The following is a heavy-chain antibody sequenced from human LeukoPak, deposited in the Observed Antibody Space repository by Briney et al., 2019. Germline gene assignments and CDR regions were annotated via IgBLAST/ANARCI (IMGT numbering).Heavy chain of an antibody. V-gene: IGHV2-5*02. CDR2: IYWDDDK. J-gene: IGHJ4*02. D-gene: IGHD3-9*01. Sequence: SGPTLVNPTQTLTLTCTFSGFSLSTSKMAVGWIRQPPGKALEWLGIIYWDDDKRYSPSLKSRLTITKDTSKNQVVLTMTNMDPVDTATYYCAHPTYYGFLTGYYTYYFDYWGQGTLVTVSS. CDR1: GFSLSTSKMA. CDR3: AHPTYYGFLTGYYTYYFDY.